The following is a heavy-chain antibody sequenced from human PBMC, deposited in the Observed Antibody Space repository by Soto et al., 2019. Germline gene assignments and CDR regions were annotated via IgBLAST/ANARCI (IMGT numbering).Heavy chain of an antibody. CDR3: AKDSCSSTSCYAGDYYYMDV. Sequence: EVQLVESGGGLVQPGRSLRLSCAASGFTFDDYAMHWVRQAPGKGLEWVSGISWNSGSIGYADSVKGRFTISRDNAKNSLHLQMNSLRAEDTALYYCAKDSCSSTSCYAGDYYYMDVWGKGTTVTVSS. CDR2: ISWNSGSI. V-gene: IGHV3-9*01. D-gene: IGHD2-2*01. CDR1: GFTFDDYA. J-gene: IGHJ6*03.